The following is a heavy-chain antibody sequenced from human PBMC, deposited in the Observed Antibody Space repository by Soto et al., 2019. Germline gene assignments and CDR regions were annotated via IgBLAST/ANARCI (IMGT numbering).Heavy chain of an antibody. Sequence: SETLSLTCAVHGGSFSGFFWSWIRQPPGKGLEWVGEIDHRGTTTYNPSLKSRATISVDTSNNKFSLSLSSVTDADTAVYFCVQNHYYRFYYLAPWGQGTLVTVSS. CDR3: VQNHYYRFYYLAP. D-gene: IGHD1-26*01. V-gene: IGHV4-34*01. CDR1: GGSFSGFF. CDR2: IDHRGTT. J-gene: IGHJ5*02.